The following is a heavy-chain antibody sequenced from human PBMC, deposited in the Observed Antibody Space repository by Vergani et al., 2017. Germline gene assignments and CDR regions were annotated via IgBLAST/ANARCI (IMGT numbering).Heavy chain of an antibody. Sequence: QVQLQQWGAGLLKPSETLSLTCAVYGGSFSGYYWSWIRQPPGKGLEWIGEINHSGSTNYNPSLKSRITISLDPSKSQFSLNLSSVTAADTAVYYCARDTSGWNYFDYWGQGTLVIVSS. J-gene: IGHJ4*02. CDR3: ARDTSGWNYFDY. V-gene: IGHV4-34*01. CDR1: GGSFSGYY. D-gene: IGHD6-19*01. CDR2: INHSGST.